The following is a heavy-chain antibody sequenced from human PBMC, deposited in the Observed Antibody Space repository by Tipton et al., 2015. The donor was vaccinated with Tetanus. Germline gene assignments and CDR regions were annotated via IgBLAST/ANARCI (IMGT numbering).Heavy chain of an antibody. J-gene: IGHJ4*02. CDR3: AGSQWLDGFIFDY. V-gene: IGHV4-59*01. D-gene: IGHD6-19*01. CDR1: GGSISGSY. Sequence: LRLSCTVSGGSISGSYWSWIRQSPGKTLEWIGYISHSGSPNYNPSLKSRATVSVDTSKNQFSLDLTSVTAADTGVYYCAGSQWLDGFIFDYWGQGSLVTVAS. CDR2: ISHSGSP.